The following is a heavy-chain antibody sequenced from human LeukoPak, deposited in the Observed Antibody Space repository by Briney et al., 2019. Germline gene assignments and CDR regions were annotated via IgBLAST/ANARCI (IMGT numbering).Heavy chain of an antibody. J-gene: IGHJ6*03. CDR1: GGSISSYY. CDR2: IYYSGST. D-gene: IGHD3-16*01. Sequence: SETLSLTCTVTGGSISSYYWSWIRQPPGKGLEWIGYIYYSGSTNCNPSLKSRVTISVDTSKNQFSLKLSSVTAADTAVYYCARGIRSRRITTNSYYYYYMDVWGKGTTVTVSS. CDR3: ARGIRSRRITTNSYYYYYMDV. V-gene: IGHV4-59*01.